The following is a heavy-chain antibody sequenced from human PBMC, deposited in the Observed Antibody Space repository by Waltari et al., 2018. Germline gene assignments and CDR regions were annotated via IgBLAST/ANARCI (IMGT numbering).Heavy chain of an antibody. Sequence: QVQLVQSGAEVKKPGASVKVSCKASGYTFTGYYMHWVRQAPGQGLEWMGRINPNSGGTNYAQKFQGRVTMTRDTSISTAYMELSRLRSDDTAVYYCARFGSVKNYYGSGSDDAFDIWGQGTMVTVSS. J-gene: IGHJ3*02. D-gene: IGHD3-10*01. CDR2: INPNSGGT. CDR1: GYTFTGYY. V-gene: IGHV1-2*06. CDR3: ARFGSVKNYYGSGSDDAFDI.